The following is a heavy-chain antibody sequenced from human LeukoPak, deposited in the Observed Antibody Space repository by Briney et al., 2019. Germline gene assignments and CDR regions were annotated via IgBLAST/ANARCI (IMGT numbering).Heavy chain of an antibody. Sequence: ASETPSLTCTVSGGSISSSSYYWGWIRQPPGKGLEWIGSIYYSGSTYYNPSLKSRVTISVDTSKNQFSLKLSSVTAADTAVYYCARDLRGYGDYVDCWGQGTLVTVSS. CDR2: IYYSGST. D-gene: IGHD4-17*01. CDR1: GGSISSSSYY. V-gene: IGHV4-39*07. CDR3: ARDLRGYGDYVDC. J-gene: IGHJ4*02.